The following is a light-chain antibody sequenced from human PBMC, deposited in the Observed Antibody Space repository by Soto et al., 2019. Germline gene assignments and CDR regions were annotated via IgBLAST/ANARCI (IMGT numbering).Light chain of an antibody. Sequence: EIVMTQSPATLSVSPGERATLSCRASQSISSDLAWYQQKPGQAPRLLIYGASTRATGIPGRFSGSGSGTEFTLTISSLQSEDFAVYDCQQYNNWPPYTFGQGTKLEIK. CDR2: GAS. J-gene: IGKJ2*01. CDR1: QSISSD. CDR3: QQYNNWPPYT. V-gene: IGKV3-15*01.